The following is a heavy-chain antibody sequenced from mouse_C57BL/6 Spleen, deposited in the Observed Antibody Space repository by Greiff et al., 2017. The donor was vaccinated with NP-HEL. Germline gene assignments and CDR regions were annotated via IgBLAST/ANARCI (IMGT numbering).Heavy chain of an antibody. D-gene: IGHD1-1*01. CDR1: GYAFSSSW. CDR3: ARKKHYGSSFDY. Sequence: QVQLQQSGAELVRPGASVKISCKASGYAFSSSWMNWVKQRPGKGLEWIGRIYPGDGDTNYNGKFKGKATLTADKSSSTAYMQLSSLTSEDSAVYFCARKKHYGSSFDYWGQGTTLTVSS. CDR2: IYPGDGDT. V-gene: IGHV1-82*01. J-gene: IGHJ2*01.